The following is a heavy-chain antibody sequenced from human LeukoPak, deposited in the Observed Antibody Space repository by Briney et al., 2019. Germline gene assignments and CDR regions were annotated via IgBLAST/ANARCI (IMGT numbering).Heavy chain of an antibody. J-gene: IGHJ4*02. Sequence: GASVKVSCKASGYTFTSYYMQWVRQAPGQGLEWMGVINPSGGTTNYAQKFQGRVTMTRDTSTSTVYMELSSLRSEDTAVYYCARGSTPSYYYDSSGHFDYWGQGTLVTVSS. D-gene: IGHD3-22*01. CDR2: INPSGGTT. V-gene: IGHV1-46*01. CDR1: GYTFTSYY. CDR3: ARGSTPSYYYDSSGHFDY.